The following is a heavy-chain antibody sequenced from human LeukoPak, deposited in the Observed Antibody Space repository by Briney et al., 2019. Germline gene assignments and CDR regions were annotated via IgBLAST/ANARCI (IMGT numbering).Heavy chain of an antibody. V-gene: IGHV1-18*01. J-gene: IGHJ4*02. CDR2: ISAYNGNT. CDR3: ARDRSSGWNDY. D-gene: IGHD6-19*01. Sequence: ASVKVSCKASGYTFTSYGISWVREAPGQGLEWMGWISAYNGNTNYAQKLQGRVTMTTDTSTSTAYMELTSLRSDDTAVYYCARDRSSGWNDYWGQGTLVTVSS. CDR1: GYTFTSYG.